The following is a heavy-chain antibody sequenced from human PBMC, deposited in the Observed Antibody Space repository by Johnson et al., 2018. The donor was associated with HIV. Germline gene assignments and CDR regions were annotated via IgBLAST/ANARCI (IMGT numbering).Heavy chain of an antibody. Sequence: QVQLVESGGGFVQPGGSLRLSCAASRFIFSDYYMSWIRQAPGKGLEWVSYISSSGSSIYYADSVKGRFTISRDNSKNTLYLQMNSLRAEDTAVYYCARDLPGIYDAFDLWGQGTKVTISS. V-gene: IGHV3-11*04. CDR3: ARDLPGIYDAFDL. J-gene: IGHJ3*01. CDR2: ISSSGSSI. CDR1: RFIFSDYY. D-gene: IGHD1-26*01.